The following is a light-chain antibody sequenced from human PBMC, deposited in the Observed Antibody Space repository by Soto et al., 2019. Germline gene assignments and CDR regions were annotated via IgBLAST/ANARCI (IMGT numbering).Light chain of an antibody. CDR3: QSYDSSRRGSV. Sequence: SVLTQPPSVSGAPGQTVTISCAGSSSNIGPGFDVHWYQQVSGAAPKLLIYGNSNRPSGVPDRFSGSRSGTSASLAITGLQPEDEADYSCQSYDSSRRGSVFGAGTKVT. CDR1: SSNIGPGFD. J-gene: IGLJ1*01. V-gene: IGLV1-40*01. CDR2: GNS.